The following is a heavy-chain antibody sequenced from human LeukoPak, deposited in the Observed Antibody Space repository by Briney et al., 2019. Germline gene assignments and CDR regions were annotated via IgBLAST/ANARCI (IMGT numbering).Heavy chain of an antibody. Sequence: ASVKVSCKASGYTFTSYDINWVRQATGQGLEWMRWMNPKSGNTGYAQKFQGRVTMTRNTSISTAYMELSSLRSEDTAVYYCARGRRCSSTSCFSYYYYYMDVWGKGTTVTISS. CDR1: GYTFTSYD. V-gene: IGHV1-8*01. J-gene: IGHJ6*03. CDR2: MNPKSGNT. CDR3: ARGRRCSSTSCFSYYYYYMDV. D-gene: IGHD2-2*01.